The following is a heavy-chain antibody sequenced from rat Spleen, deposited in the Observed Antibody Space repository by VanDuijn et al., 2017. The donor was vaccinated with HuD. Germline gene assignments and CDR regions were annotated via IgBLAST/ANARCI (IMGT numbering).Heavy chain of an antibody. D-gene: IGHD4-3*01. Sequence: EVQLVETGGGLVQPGRSLKLSCVASGFTFSAYWMYWVRQAPGNGLEWVSSISSDGFNTYYPDSVKGRFTISRANSENTVYLQMNSLRSEDTATYYCAVAGYGYWGQGVMVTVSS. V-gene: IGHV5-58*01. CDR3: AVAGYGY. CDR2: ISSDGFNT. J-gene: IGHJ2*01. CDR1: GFTFSAYW.